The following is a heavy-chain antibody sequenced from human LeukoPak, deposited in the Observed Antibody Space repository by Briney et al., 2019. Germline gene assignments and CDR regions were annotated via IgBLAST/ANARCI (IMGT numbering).Heavy chain of an antibody. J-gene: IGHJ2*01. CDR3: ARRRLPAADPWYFDL. V-gene: IGHV3-74*01. CDR1: GFTFSSYW. CDR2: ISSDGSST. D-gene: IGHD6-13*01. Sequence: GGSLRLSCAASGFTFSSYWMHWVRQAPGKVLVWVSLISSDGSSTTYADSVKGRFTISRDNAKNTLYLQMNSLRAEDTAVYYCARRRLPAADPWYFDLWGRGTLVTVSS.